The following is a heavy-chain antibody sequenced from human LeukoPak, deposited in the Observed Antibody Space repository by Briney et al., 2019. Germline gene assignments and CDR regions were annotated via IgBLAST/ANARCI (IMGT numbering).Heavy chain of an antibody. CDR3: ARTSVDSSGYYYEDY. V-gene: IGHV1-2*04. J-gene: IGHJ4*02. CDR1: GYTFTGYY. CDR2: INPNSGGT. D-gene: IGHD3-22*01. Sequence: ASVKVSCKASGYTFTGYYMHWVRQAPGQGLEWMGWINPNSGGTNYAQKFQGWVTMTRDTSISTAYMELSRLRSDDTAVYYCARTSVDSSGYYYEDYWGQGTLVTVSS.